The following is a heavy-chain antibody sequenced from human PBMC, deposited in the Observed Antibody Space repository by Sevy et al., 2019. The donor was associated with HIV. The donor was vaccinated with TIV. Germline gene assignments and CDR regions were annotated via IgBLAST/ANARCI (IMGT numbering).Heavy chain of an antibody. V-gene: IGHV3-23*01. D-gene: IGHD1-26*01. CDR1: GFAPSTYG. J-gene: IGHJ5*02. CDR2: ISGGGDST. Sequence: GGSLRLSCAASGFAPSTYGMHWVRQAPGKGLEWVSAISGGGDSTYYADSVKGRFTISRDNSKNTLYLQMNSLRAEDTAVYYCAKDRGGSYIFDPWGQGTLVTVSS. CDR3: AKDRGGSYIFDP.